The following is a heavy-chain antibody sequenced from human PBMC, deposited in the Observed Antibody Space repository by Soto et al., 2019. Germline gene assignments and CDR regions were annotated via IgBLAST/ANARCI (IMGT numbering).Heavy chain of an antibody. CDR2: INPNRGGT. CDR3: ARGVTESSADFDY. CDR1: GYTFTGYY. D-gene: IGHD6-6*01. V-gene: IGHV1-2*02. J-gene: IGHJ4*02. Sequence: ASVKVSCKASGYTFTGYYMHWVRQAPGQGLEWMGWINPNRGGTNYAQKFQGRVTMTRDTSISIAYMELSRLRSDVTAVYYCARGVTESSADFDYWGQGTLVTVSS.